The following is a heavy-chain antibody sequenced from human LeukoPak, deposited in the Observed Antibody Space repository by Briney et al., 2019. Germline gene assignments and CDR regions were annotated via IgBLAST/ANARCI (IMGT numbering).Heavy chain of an antibody. CDR3: ARVLRITMVRGVIGY. CDR2: MNPNSGNT. V-gene: IGHV1-8*01. Sequence: GASVTVSFKASGYTFTSYDINWVRQATGQGLEWMGWMNPNSGNTGYAQKFQGRVTMTRNTSISTAYMELSSLRSEDTAVYYCARVLRITMVRGVIGYWGQGTLVTVSS. CDR1: GYTFTSYD. D-gene: IGHD3-10*01. J-gene: IGHJ4*02.